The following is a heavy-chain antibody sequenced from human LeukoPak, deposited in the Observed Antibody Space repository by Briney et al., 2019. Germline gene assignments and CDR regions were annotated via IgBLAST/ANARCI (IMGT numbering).Heavy chain of an antibody. Sequence: GGSLRLSCAASGFTFSNFWMNWVPQAPGKGLEWVANINQDETEKFYVDSVRGRFTISRDNAKNSLYLQMNSLRADDTAVYYCARILNTGGYSYPGSLDFWGQGILVTVSS. CDR3: ARILNTGGYSYPGSLDF. CDR1: GFTFSNFW. J-gene: IGHJ4*02. D-gene: IGHD2-8*02. V-gene: IGHV3-7*01. CDR2: INQDETEK.